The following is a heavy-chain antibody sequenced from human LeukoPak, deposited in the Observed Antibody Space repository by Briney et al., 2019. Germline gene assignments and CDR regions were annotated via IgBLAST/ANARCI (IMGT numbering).Heavy chain of an antibody. Sequence: SQTLSLTCTVSGGSISSGGLYWSWIRQLPGKGLDWIGFIYYSGSTYYNPSLKSRVTISIDTSKNQFSLKLSSVTAADTAVYYCARQRGRWDSFDYWGQGTLVTVSS. CDR3: ARQRGRWDSFDY. CDR2: IYYSGST. J-gene: IGHJ4*02. V-gene: IGHV4-31*03. CDR1: GGSISSGGLY. D-gene: IGHD1-26*01.